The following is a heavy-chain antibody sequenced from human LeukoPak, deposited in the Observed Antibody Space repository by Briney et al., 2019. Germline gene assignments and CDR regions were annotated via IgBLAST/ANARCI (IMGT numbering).Heavy chain of an antibody. CDR3: ARDLEGRLPVDH. J-gene: IGHJ4*02. CDR1: GYTFTDYY. CDR2: VDPEDDEA. V-gene: IGHV1-69-2*01. D-gene: IGHD3-3*01. Sequence: ASVKISCKASGYTFTDYYIHWVQQAPGKGLEWMGRVDPEDDEAIYAEKFQGRVTITADTSTDTAYMELSSLRSEDTSVYYCARDLEGRLPVDHWGQGTLVTVSS.